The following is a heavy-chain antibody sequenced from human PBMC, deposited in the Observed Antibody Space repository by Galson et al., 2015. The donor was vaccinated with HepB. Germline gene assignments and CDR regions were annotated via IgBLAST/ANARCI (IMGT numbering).Heavy chain of an antibody. D-gene: IGHD3-16*01. CDR1: GFTFSSSA. CDR2: ISYSGGST. V-gene: IGHV3-23*01. CDR3: ARVPHWGAILPAYTYAMAV. J-gene: IGHJ6*02. Sequence: SLRLSCAASGFTFSSSAMSWVRQAPGKGLEWVSTISYSGGSTWYGDTVKGRFTISRDNSKNTLYLQMNSLRAEDTAVYYCARVPHWGAILPAYTYAMAVGGQGTTATAPS.